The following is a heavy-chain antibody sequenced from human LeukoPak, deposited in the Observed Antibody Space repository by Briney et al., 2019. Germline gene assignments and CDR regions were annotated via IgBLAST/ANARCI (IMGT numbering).Heavy chain of an antibody. CDR1: GGSISSSSYY. CDR3: ARRGGSGRSFDY. CDR2: IYYSGST. V-gene: IGHV4-39*01. Sequence: SETLSLTCTVSGGSISSSSYYWGWIRQPPGKGLEWIGSIYYSGSTYYNPSLKSRVTISVDTSKNQFSLNLSSVPASDTAVYYCARRGGSGRSFDYWGQGILVTVSS. J-gene: IGHJ4*02. D-gene: IGHD3-10*01.